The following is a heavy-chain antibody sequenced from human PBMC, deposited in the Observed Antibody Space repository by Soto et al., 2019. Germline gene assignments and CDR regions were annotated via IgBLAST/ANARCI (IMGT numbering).Heavy chain of an antibody. D-gene: IGHD3-16*02. CDR1: GFTFSSYA. V-gene: IGHV3-23*01. CDR3: AKDRRLGELSLSY. J-gene: IGHJ4*02. Sequence: GGSLRLSCAASGFTFSSYAMSWVRQAPGKGLEWVSAISGSGGGTYYADSVEGRFTISRDNSRNTLYLQMNSLRAEDTAVYYCAKDRRLGELSLSYWGQGTLVTVSS. CDR2: ISGSGGGT.